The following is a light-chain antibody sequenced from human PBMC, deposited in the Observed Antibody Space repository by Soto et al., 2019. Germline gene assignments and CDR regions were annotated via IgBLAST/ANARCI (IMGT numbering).Light chain of an antibody. CDR1: QSVHSS. CDR2: DAS. V-gene: IGKV3-11*01. J-gene: IGKJ1*01. Sequence: EIVLTQSPATLSLSPGERATLSCRASQSVHSSLAWFQQKPGQAPRLLIYDASNRATGIPARFSGSGSGTDFTLTISSLEPEDFAVYCCHHRHNWPTWTFGQGTKVEIK. CDR3: HHRHNWPTWT.